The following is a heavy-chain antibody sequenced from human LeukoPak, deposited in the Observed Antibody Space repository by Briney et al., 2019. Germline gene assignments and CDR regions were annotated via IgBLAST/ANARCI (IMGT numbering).Heavy chain of an antibody. CDR1: GYSISSGYY. Sequence: SETLSLTCAVSGYSISSGYYWGWIRQPPGKGLEWIGSLYHSGSTYYNPSLQSRVTTSVDTSKNQFSLKLSSVTAADTAVYFCVRVAAGSRYYFDDWGQGTLVTVSS. D-gene: IGHD2-15*01. J-gene: IGHJ4*02. CDR3: VRVAAGSRYYFDD. V-gene: IGHV4-38-2*01. CDR2: LYHSGST.